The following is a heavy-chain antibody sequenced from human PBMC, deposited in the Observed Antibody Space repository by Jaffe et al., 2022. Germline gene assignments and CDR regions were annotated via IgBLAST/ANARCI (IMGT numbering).Heavy chain of an antibody. J-gene: IGHJ4*02. Sequence: EVQLVESGGGLVQPGGSLRLSCVASGFSFSTYEMNWVRQAPGKGLEWVSYIGGNGIYYADSVKGRFTVSRDNAKNSLYLQMNSLSAEDTAVYYCARDRVPGNEVTRGHADCWGQGTLVTVSS. D-gene: IGHD2-21*02. CDR2: IGGNGI. CDR1: GFSFSTYE. CDR3: ARDRVPGNEVTRGHADC. V-gene: IGHV3-48*03.